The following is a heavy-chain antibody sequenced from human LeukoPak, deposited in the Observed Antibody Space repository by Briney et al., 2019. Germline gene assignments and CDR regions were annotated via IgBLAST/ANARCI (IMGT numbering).Heavy chain of an antibody. Sequence: SQTLSLTCAVSGGSISSGGYSWSWIRQPPGKGLEWIGYIYRSGSTYYNPSLKSRVTISVDTSKNQFSLKLSSVTAADTAVYYCARQVTFGYAYAYYFDYWGQGSLVTVSS. CDR3: ARQVTFGYAYAYYFDY. CDR1: GGSISSGGYS. J-gene: IGHJ4*02. CDR2: IYRSGST. V-gene: IGHV4-30-2*03. D-gene: IGHD5-18*01.